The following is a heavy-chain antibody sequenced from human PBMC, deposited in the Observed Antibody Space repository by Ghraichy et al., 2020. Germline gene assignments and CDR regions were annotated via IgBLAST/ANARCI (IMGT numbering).Heavy chain of an antibody. V-gene: IGHV2-70*01. D-gene: IGHD5-18*01. CDR1: GFSLSTSGMC. Sequence: SGPTQVKPTQTLTLTCTFSGFSLSTSGMCVSWIRQPPGKALEWLALIDWDDDKYYSTSLKTRLTISKDTSKNQVVLTMTNMDPVDTATYYCARLPRGYSYGYGDGMDVWGQGTTVTVSS. J-gene: IGHJ6*02. CDR2: IDWDDDK. CDR3: ARLPRGYSYGYGDGMDV.